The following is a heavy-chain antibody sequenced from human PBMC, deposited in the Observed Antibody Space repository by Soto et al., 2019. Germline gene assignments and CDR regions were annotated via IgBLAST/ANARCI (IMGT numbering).Heavy chain of an antibody. D-gene: IGHD3-10*01. J-gene: IGHJ6*02. Sequence: EVQLVESGGGLVKPGGSLRLSCAASGFTFSSYSMNWVRQAPGKGLEWVSYISSSSSYTNYAASMKGRFTVSRDNAKNSLFLKMNSLRVEDTAVYYCARVRGYEGMDVWGLGTTVTVSS. CDR2: ISSSSSYT. CDR1: GFTFSSYS. V-gene: IGHV3-21*06. CDR3: ARVRGYEGMDV.